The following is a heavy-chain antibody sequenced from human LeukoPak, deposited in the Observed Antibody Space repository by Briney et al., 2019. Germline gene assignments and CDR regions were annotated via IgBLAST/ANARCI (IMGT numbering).Heavy chain of an antibody. CDR2: IYYSGST. Sequence: GSLRLSCAASGFTFSSYSMNWVRQAPGKGLEWIGSIYYSGSTYYNPSLKSRVTISVDTSKNQFSLKLSSVTAADTAVYYCARHVGYCSSTSCFAPNNDAFDIWGQGTMVTVSS. V-gene: IGHV4-39*01. J-gene: IGHJ3*02. D-gene: IGHD2-2*01. CDR1: GFTFSSYSMN. CDR3: ARHVGYCSSTSCFAPNNDAFDI.